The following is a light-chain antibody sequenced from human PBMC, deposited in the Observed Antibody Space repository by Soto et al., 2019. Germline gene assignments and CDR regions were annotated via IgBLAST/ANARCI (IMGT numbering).Light chain of an antibody. CDR1: QSVSSSY. Sequence: EIVLTQSPGTLSLSPGERATLSCRASQSVSSSYLAWYQQKPGQAHRLIIYGASSRATGIPDRFSGSGSGTDFTLTISRLEPEDFALYYCQQYGSSPWTFGQGTKVEIK. CDR3: QQYGSSPWT. CDR2: GAS. J-gene: IGKJ1*01. V-gene: IGKV3-20*01.